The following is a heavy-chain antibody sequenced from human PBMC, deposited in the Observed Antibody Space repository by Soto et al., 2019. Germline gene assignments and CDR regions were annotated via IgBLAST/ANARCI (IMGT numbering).Heavy chain of an antibody. CDR2: ISWNSGNI. CDR3: AKGAVTSIFGYFDY. V-gene: IGHV3-9*01. CDR1: GFTFDDFA. Sequence: EVHLVESGGGLVQPGRSLRLSCAASGFTFDDFAMHWARQVPGKGLEWVSSISWNSGNIVYADSVKGRFTISRDSAKNSLYLQMNSLRTEDTALYYCAKGAVTSIFGYFDYWGQGTLVTVSS. J-gene: IGHJ4*02. D-gene: IGHD3-3*01.